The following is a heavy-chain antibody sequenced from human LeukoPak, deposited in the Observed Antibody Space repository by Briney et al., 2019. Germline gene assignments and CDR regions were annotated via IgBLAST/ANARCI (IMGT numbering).Heavy chain of an antibody. CDR3: AKSLYSGSYTGLDY. CDR1: GYTFTSYG. J-gene: IGHJ4*02. Sequence: ASVKVSCKASGYTFTSYGISWVRQAPGQGLEWMGWISAYNGNTNYAQKLQGRVTMTTDTSTRTAYMELRSLRSDDTAVYYCAKSLYSGSYTGLDYWGPGTLVTVSS. CDR2: ISAYNGNT. D-gene: IGHD1-26*01. V-gene: IGHV1-18*01.